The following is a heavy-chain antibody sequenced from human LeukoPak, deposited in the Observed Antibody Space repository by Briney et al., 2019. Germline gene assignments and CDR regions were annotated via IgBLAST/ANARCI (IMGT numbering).Heavy chain of an antibody. CDR1: GFTFSSYW. V-gene: IGHV3-7*01. D-gene: IGHD5-18*01. Sequence: GGSLRLSCAASGFTFSSYWMSWVRQAPGKGLEWVANIKQDGSEKYYVDSVKGRFSISRDNAKNSLYLQMNSLRAEDTAVYYCAREGVTPSYYYYYMDVWGKGTTVTISS. CDR3: AREGVTPSYYYYYMDV. J-gene: IGHJ6*03. CDR2: IKQDGSEK.